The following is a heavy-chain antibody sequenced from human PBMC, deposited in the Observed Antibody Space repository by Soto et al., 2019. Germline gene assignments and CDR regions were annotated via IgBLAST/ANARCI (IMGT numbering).Heavy chain of an antibody. V-gene: IGHV4-31*03. CDR3: ERVAVVGTRVDY. Sequence: TLSLTCTVSGCSISRGPYYWSWIRQYPGEALEWIGNIYYSGSTYYKPSLRSRVTISVETSKNQFSLKVNSVTAADTAVYYLERVAVVGTRVDYLGEGTLVT. D-gene: IGHD6-19*01. CDR2: IYYSGST. J-gene: IGHJ4*02. CDR1: GCSISRGPYY.